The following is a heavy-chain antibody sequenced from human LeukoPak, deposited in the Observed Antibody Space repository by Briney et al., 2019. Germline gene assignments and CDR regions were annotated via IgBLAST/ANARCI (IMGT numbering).Heavy chain of an antibody. J-gene: IGHJ4*02. Sequence: PGRSLRLSCAASGFTFSSYGMHWVRQAPGKGLERVAVIWYDGSNKYYTDSVKGRFTISRDNSKNTLYPQMNSLRAEDTAVYYCARADSGNYLFDYWGQGTLVTVSS. CDR1: GFTFSSYG. V-gene: IGHV3-33*01. CDR2: IWYDGSNK. D-gene: IGHD1-26*01. CDR3: ARADSGNYLFDY.